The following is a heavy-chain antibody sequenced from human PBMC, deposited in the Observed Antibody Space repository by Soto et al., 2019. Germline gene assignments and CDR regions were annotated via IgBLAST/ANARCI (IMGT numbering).Heavy chain of an antibody. Sequence: EVHLVESGGGLVKPGGSLRLSCAVSGFTFSSCTMNWVRQAPGKGLEWVSSISPSTSHIYYADSVKGRFTISRDNAKNSLFLQRNSQRAEDTAVYDCSGCSGGAFHQYYGGDVCSQGSTVTVCS. D-gene: IGHD2-15*01. CDR3: SGCSGGAFHQYYGGDV. CDR2: ISPSTSHI. J-gene: IGHJ6*02. CDR1: GFTFSSCT. V-gene: IGHV3-21*01.